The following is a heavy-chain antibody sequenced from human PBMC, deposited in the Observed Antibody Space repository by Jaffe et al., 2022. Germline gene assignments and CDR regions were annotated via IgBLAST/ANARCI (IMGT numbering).Heavy chain of an antibody. CDR3: TREVFESKNYRVEFAP. CDR1: GDTFGNVA. V-gene: IGHV3-49*04. D-gene: IGHD2-21*01. J-gene: IGHJ5*02. CDR2: IRNRANRGTT. Sequence: EVQLVESGGGLVQPGRSLRLSCTVSGDTFGNVAVSWVRQAPGKGLEWVGIIRNRANRGTTDYAASVKGRFSISRDDSKRIAYLQMNSLTTEDTGVYYCTREVFESKNYRVEFAPWGQGTQVTVSS.